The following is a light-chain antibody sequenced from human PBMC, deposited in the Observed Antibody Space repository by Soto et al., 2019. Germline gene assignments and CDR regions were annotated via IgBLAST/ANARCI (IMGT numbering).Light chain of an antibody. CDR3: QSYDSTLDARYV. CDR2: GDS. Sequence: QSVLTQPPSVSGAPGQRVTISCTGSGSNIGAGYDVHWYQHRPGTAPKLLVFGDSHRPSGVPDRFSGSTSGTSASLAITGLQAEDEGDYYCQSYDSTLDARYVFGTGTKVTVL. CDR1: GSNIGAGYD. V-gene: IGLV1-40*01. J-gene: IGLJ1*01.